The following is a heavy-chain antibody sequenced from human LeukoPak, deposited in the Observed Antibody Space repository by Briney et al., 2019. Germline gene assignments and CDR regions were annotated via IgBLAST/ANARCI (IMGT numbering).Heavy chain of an antibody. Sequence: GGSLRLSCAASGFTFSGSALHWVRQASGKGLEWVGRIRSTANGYATAYAASVKGRFTISRDDSKNTAYLQMNSLKTEDTAVYYCSVNYCSGGSCYMLWGQGTLVTVSS. CDR2: IRSTANGYAT. CDR3: SVNYCSGGSCYML. J-gene: IGHJ4*02. CDR1: GFTFSGSA. D-gene: IGHD2-15*01. V-gene: IGHV3-73*01.